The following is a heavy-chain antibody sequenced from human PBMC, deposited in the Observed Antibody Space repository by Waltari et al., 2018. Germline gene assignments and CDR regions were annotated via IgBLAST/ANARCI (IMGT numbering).Heavy chain of an antibody. CDR2: IQRDGTRK. J-gene: IGHJ3*02. D-gene: IGHD2-21*01. CDR3: VKDPGLGGDFDI. CDR1: GFLFASYG. Sequence: QVQLVEAGGGVVQPGGSLRLACGGSGFLFASYGVHWVRQAPGKGLEWVTFIQRDGTRKDYADSVKGRFSISRDTSKNTVYLQMNSLSPEDTAVYYCVKDPGLGGDFDIWGQGTMVTVSS. V-gene: IGHV3-30*02.